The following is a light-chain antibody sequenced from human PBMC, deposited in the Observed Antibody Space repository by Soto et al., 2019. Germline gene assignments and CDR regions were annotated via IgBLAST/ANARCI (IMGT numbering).Light chain of an antibody. V-gene: IGKV3-15*01. CDR3: QQYENYWT. CDR2: GAS. J-gene: IGKJ1*01. CDR1: QSVNSN. Sequence: EIVMPQSPATLSVSQGERATLSRRASQSVNSNLAWYQQKLGQAPRVLIYGASTRAAGIPARFSGSGSGTEFSLTISNLQPDDCATYDCQQYENYWTFCQGTKVDI.